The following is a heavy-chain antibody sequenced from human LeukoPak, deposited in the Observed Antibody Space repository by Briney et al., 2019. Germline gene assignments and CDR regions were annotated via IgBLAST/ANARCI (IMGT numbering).Heavy chain of an antibody. V-gene: IGHV4-38-2*02. CDR3: AKSGPAAGRPDAFDI. CDR1: GYSISSGYY. CDR2: IYHSGST. J-gene: IGHJ3*02. D-gene: IGHD2-2*01. Sequence: SETLSLTCTVSGYSISSGYYWGWIRQPPGKGLEWIGSIYHSGSTYYNPSLKSRVTISVDTSKNQFSLKLSSVTAADTAVYFCAKSGPAAGRPDAFDIWGQGTMVTVSS.